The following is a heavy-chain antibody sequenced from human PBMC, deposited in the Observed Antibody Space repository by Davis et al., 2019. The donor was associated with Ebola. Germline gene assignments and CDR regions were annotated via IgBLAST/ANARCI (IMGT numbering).Heavy chain of an antibody. CDR1: GFTFSSYA. V-gene: IGHV3-23*01. J-gene: IGHJ6*02. CDR2: ISGSGGST. D-gene: IGHD1-26*01. Sequence: PGGSLRLSCAASGFTFSSYAMSWVRQAPGKGLEWVSAISGSGGSTYYADSVKGRFTISRDNSKNTLYLQMNSLRAEDTAVYYCASPYSGSYPYYYYYGMDVWGQGTTVTVSS. CDR3: ASPYSGSYPYYYYYGMDV.